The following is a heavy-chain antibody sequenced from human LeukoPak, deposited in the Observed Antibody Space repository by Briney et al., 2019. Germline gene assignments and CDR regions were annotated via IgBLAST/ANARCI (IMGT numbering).Heavy chain of an antibody. CDR3: ARIRIVGAAEFDY. J-gene: IGHJ4*02. D-gene: IGHD1-26*01. Sequence: ASVKVSCKASGYTFTGYYMHWVRQAPGQGLEWMGWINPNSDGTNYAQKFQGRVTMTRDTSISTAYMELSRLRSDDTAVYYCARIRIVGAAEFDYWGQGTLVTVSS. V-gene: IGHV1-2*02. CDR1: GYTFTGYY. CDR2: INPNSDGT.